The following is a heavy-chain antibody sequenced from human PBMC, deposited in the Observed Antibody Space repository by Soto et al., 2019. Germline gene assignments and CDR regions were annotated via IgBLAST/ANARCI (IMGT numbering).Heavy chain of an antibody. CDR2: ISGYNGNT. CDR1: GYTFTKYG. V-gene: IGHV1-18*04. Sequence: QVQLVQSGAEVKKPGASVKVSCEASGYTFTKYGVSWVRQAPGLGLEWMGWISGYNGNTIYAQKFQGRVTLTTDTSTNTTYMELRSLRSDYTAMYFCARVLSHRTTNFDYWGQGTLVTVSS. CDR3: ARVLSHRTTNFDY. J-gene: IGHJ4*02. D-gene: IGHD1-1*01.